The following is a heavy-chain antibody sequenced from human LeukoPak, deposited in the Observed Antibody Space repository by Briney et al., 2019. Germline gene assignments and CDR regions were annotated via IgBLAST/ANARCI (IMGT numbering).Heavy chain of an antibody. J-gene: IGHJ4*02. V-gene: IGHV3-21*01. Sequence: GGSLRLSCAASGFTFSSYSMNWVRQAPGKGLEWVSSISSSSSYIYYADSVKGRFTISRDNAKNSLYLQMNSLRAEDTAVYYCAKGSYNSGSPGAEFDYWGQGTLVTVSS. CDR2: ISSSSSYI. CDR1: GFTFSSYS. CDR3: AKGSYNSGSPGAEFDY. D-gene: IGHD6-19*01.